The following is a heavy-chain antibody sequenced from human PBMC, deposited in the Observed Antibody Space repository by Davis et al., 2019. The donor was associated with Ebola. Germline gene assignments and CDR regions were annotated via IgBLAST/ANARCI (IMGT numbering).Heavy chain of an antibody. D-gene: IGHD5-18*01. CDR1: GYTFTGYY. CDR3: ARPGGGYSYGSYGDYFDY. J-gene: IGHJ4*02. V-gene: IGHV1-2*02. CDR2: INPNSGGT. Sequence: ASVKVSCKASGYTFTGYYMHWVRQAPGQGLEWMGWINPNSGGTNYAQKFQGRVTMTRDTSISTAYTELSRLRSDDTAVYYCARPGGGYSYGSYGDYFDYWGQGTLVTVSS.